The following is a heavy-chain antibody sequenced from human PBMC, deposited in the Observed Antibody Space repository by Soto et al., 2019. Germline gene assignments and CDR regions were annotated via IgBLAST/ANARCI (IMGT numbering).Heavy chain of an antibody. J-gene: IGHJ6*02. D-gene: IGHD3-9*01. V-gene: IGHV3-23*01. Sequence: PGGSLRLSCAASGFKFEEYAMQWVRQGPGKGLEWVSGISGSGGSTYYADSVKGRFTISRDNSKNTLYLQMNSLRAEDTAVYSCAKDLTSPYYYYGMDVWGQGTTVTVSS. CDR1: GFKFEEYA. CDR3: AKDLTSPYYYYGMDV. CDR2: ISGSGGST.